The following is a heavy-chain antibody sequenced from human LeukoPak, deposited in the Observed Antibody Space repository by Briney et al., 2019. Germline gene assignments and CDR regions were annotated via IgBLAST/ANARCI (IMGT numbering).Heavy chain of an antibody. CDR2: IYHSGST. CDR1: GGSISSGGYS. J-gene: IGHJ6*02. V-gene: IGHV4-30-2*01. CDR3: ARVDYYYYFGMDV. Sequence: PSQTLSLTCAVSGGSISSGGYSWSWIRQPPGKGLEWIGYIYHSGSTYYNPSLRGRVTISVDTSKNQFSLKLSSVTAADTAVYYCARVDYYYYFGMDVWGQGTTVTVSS.